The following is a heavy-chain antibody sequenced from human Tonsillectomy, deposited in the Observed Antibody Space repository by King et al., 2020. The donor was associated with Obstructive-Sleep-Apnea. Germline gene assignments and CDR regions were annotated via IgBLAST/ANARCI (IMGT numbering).Heavy chain of an antibody. D-gene: IGHD2-21*02. V-gene: IGHV5-10-1*01. CDR2: IDPSDSYT. CDR1: GYSFTSYW. Sequence: DVQLVESGAEVKKPGESLRISCKGSGYSFTSYWIIWVRQMPGKGLEWMGRIDPSDSYTNYSPSFQGHVTISADKSISTAYLQWSSLKASDTAMYYCARQGVDCGGDCLYYFDYWGQGTLVTVSS. J-gene: IGHJ4*02. CDR3: ARQGVDCGGDCLYYFDY.